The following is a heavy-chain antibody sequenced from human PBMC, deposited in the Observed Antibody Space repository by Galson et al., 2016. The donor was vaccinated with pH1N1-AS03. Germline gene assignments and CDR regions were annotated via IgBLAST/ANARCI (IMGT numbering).Heavy chain of an antibody. Sequence: SVKVSCKASGYTFTGFYVHWVRQAPGQGLEWIGWIDPNSGVTNYAQKFQAWVTMTRETSSNTAHMELSGLKSDDTAVYYCARDPRGPCSSSTCATAYYFGMDVWGQGTTVIVSS. CDR3: ARDPRGPCSSSTCATAYYFGMDV. CDR2: IDPNSGVT. J-gene: IGHJ6*02. CDR1: GYTFTGFY. V-gene: IGHV1-2*04. D-gene: IGHD2-2*01.